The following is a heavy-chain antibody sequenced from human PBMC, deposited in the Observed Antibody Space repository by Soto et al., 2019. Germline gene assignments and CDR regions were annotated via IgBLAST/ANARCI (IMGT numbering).Heavy chain of an antibody. CDR1: GYTFTSYG. Sequence: QVQLVQSGAEVKKPGASVKVACKTSGYTFTSYGMHWVRQAPGHTLEWMGWINAGNGNTKYSQKLQGRVTITRDTSASTAYMELSSLRSEDTAVYYCARGYSGEDFWFDPWGQGTLVTVSS. D-gene: IGHD5-12*01. CDR3: ARGYSGEDFWFDP. V-gene: IGHV1-3*01. CDR2: INAGNGNT. J-gene: IGHJ5*02.